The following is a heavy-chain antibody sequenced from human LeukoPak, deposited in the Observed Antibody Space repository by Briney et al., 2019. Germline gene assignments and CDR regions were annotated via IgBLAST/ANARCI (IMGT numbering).Heavy chain of an antibody. CDR3: ARSVTPLAYFDY. V-gene: IGHV4-39*01. CDR2: IYYSGST. J-gene: IGHJ4*02. Sequence: SETLSLTCTVSGGSISSSSYYWGWIRQPPGKGLEWIGSIYYSGSTYYNPSLKSRVTISVDTSKNQFSLKLSSVTAADTAVYYCARSVTPLAYFDYWGQGTLVTVSS. D-gene: IGHD2-21*02. CDR1: GGSISSSSYY.